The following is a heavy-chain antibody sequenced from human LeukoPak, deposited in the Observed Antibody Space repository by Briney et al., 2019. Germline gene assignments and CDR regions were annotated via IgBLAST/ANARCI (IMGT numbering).Heavy chain of an antibody. V-gene: IGHV3-48*03. D-gene: IGHD3-10*02. CDR2: ISSSGSTI. CDR1: GFTFSSYE. J-gene: IGHJ6*04. Sequence: GGSLRLSCAASGFTFSSYEMNWVRQAPGKGLEWVSYISSSGSTIYYADSVKGRFTISRDNAKNSLYLQMNSLRAEYTAVYYCAELGISMIGGVWGKGTTVTISS. CDR3: AELGISMIGGV.